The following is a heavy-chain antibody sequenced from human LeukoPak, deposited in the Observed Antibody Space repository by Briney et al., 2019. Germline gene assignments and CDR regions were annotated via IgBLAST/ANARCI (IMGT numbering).Heavy chain of an antibody. CDR3: ARDHRPEIQYYYMDV. J-gene: IGHJ6*03. D-gene: IGHD1-14*01. CDR1: GFTLSNFG. Sequence: PGGSLRLSCAASGFTLSNFGMHWVRQAPGKGLEWVAALLYDGNTKHYADSVKGRFTISRDISKNTLYLQMNSLTAEDTAVYYCARDHRPEIQYYYMDVWGKGTTVAVSS. CDR2: LLYDGNTK. V-gene: IGHV3-33*01.